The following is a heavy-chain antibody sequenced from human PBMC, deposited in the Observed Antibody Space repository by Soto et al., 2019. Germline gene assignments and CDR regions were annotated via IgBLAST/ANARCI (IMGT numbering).Heavy chain of an antibody. Sequence: SETLSLTCTVSGGSISSYYWSWIRQPPGKGLEWIGYIYYSGSTNYNPSLKSRVTISVDTSKNQFSLKLSSVTAAGTAVYYCARHGYDSRIHYLYYFDNWGQGTLVTVSS. J-gene: IGHJ4*02. CDR3: ARHGYDSRIHYLYYFDN. CDR1: GGSISSYY. CDR2: IYYSGST. D-gene: IGHD3-22*01. V-gene: IGHV4-59*08.